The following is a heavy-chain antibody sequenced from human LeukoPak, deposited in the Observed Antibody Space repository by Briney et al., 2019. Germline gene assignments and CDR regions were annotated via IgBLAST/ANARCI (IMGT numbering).Heavy chain of an antibody. V-gene: IGHV3-21*01. J-gene: IGHJ6*02. CDR1: GFTFSDCG. Sequence: GGSLRLSCAASGFTFSDCGMNWVRQAPGKGLEWVSSIIGGPTELYYGDSVKGRFTISRDDAKNSLYLQMNSLRVEDSALYYCARGDYYHYGVDVWGQGTTVTVSS. CDR2: IIGGPTEL. CDR3: ARGDYYHYGVDV.